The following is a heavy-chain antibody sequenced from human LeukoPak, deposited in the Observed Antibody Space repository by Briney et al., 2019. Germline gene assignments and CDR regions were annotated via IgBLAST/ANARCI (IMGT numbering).Heavy chain of an antibody. CDR3: ARDEPLQPRGAFDI. CDR1: GFTVSSNY. V-gene: IGHV3-53*01. Sequence: GGSLRLSCAASGFTVSSNYMGWVRQAPGKGLEWVSVIYSGGSTYYADSVKGRFTISRDNSKNTLYLQMNSLRAEDTAVYYCARDEPLQPRGAFDIWGQGTMVTVSS. D-gene: IGHD1-1*01. J-gene: IGHJ3*02. CDR2: IYSGGST.